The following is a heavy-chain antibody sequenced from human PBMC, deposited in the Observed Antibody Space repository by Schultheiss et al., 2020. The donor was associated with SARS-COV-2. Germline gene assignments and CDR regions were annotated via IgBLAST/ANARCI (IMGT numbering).Heavy chain of an antibody. Sequence: SETLSLTCTVSGGSISSGSYYWSWIRQPAGKGLEWIGRIYTSGSTNYNPSLKSRVTISVDTSKNQFSLKLSSVTAADTAVYYCARVKPPYSSGAWWFDPWGQGTLVTVSS. CDR1: GGSISSGSYY. D-gene: IGHD6-19*01. CDR2: IYTSGST. CDR3: ARVKPPYSSGAWWFDP. J-gene: IGHJ5*02. V-gene: IGHV4-61*02.